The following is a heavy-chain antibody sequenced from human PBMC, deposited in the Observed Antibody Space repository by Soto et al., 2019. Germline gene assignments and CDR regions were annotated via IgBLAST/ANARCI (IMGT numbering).Heavy chain of an antibody. CDR1: GGSISSGGYY. V-gene: IGHV4-31*03. J-gene: IGHJ4*02. Sequence: SETLSLTCTVSGGSISSGGYYWSWIRQHPGKGLEWIGYIYYSGSTYYNPSLKSRVTISVDTSKNQFSLKLSSVTAADTAVYYCASGIAAAGTDGGLHYWGQGTLVTVSS. CDR2: IYYSGST. CDR3: ASGIAAAGTDGGLHY. D-gene: IGHD6-13*01.